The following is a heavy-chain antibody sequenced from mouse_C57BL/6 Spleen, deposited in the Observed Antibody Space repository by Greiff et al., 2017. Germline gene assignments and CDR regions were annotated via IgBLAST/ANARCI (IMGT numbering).Heavy chain of an antibody. D-gene: IGHD2-1*01. CDR2: IYPGDGDT. J-gene: IGHJ1*03. CDR3: ARGYGNYGYFDV. V-gene: IGHV1-80*01. CDR1: GYAFSSYW. Sequence: QVQLKESGAELVKPGASVKISCKASGYAFSSYWMTWVKQRPGKGLEWIGQIYPGDGDTNYNGKFKGKATLTADKSSSTAYMQLSSLTSEDSAVYFCARGYGNYGYFDVWGTGTTVTVSS.